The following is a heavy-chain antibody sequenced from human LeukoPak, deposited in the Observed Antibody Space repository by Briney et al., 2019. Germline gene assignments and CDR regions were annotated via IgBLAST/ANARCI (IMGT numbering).Heavy chain of an antibody. CDR1: GYIFTSYW. Sequence: GESLRISCKGAGYIFTSYWKSWVRQMPGKGLEWMGRIDPSDSYTNYSPSFQGHVTIAADKSISSAYLQWSSLKASDTAMYYCARNFGSSGASYYFTYWGERTLVTVSS. V-gene: IGHV5-10-1*01. CDR2: IDPSDSYT. CDR3: ARNFGSSGASYYFTY. D-gene: IGHD3-10*01. J-gene: IGHJ4*02.